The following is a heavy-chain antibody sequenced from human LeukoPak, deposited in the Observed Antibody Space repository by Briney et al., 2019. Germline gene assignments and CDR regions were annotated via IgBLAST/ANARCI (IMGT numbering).Heavy chain of an antibody. D-gene: IGHD3-10*01. CDR1: GGSISSGDYY. Sequence: SQTLSLTCTVSGGSISSGDYYWSWIRQPPGKGLEWIGEINHSGSTNYNPSLKSRVTISVDTSKNQFSLKLSSVTAADTAVYYCARPMVRGALDYWGQGTLVTVSS. CDR2: INHSGST. V-gene: IGHV4-30-4*01. CDR3: ARPMVRGALDY. J-gene: IGHJ4*02.